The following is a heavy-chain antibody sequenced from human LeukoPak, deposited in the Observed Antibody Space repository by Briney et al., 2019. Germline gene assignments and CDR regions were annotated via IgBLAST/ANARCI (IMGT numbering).Heavy chain of an antibody. Sequence: SETLSLTCTVSGGSINGNDYYWGWIRQPPGKGLEWIGSIYYRGSTYYNPSLKSRVTISVDTSKNQFFLRLSSGTAADTALYYCARTNYYFYYMDVWGRGTTVTVSS. D-gene: IGHD2-8*01. CDR1: GGSINGNDYY. CDR2: IYYRGST. J-gene: IGHJ6*03. CDR3: ARTNYYFYYMDV. V-gene: IGHV4-39*01.